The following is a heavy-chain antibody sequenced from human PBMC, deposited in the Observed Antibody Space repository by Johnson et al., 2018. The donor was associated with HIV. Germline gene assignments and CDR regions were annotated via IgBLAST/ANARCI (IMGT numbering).Heavy chain of an antibody. D-gene: IGHD1-26*01. Sequence: QVQLVESGGGLIQPGWSLRLSCAASEFTVSGGYMNWVRQAPGKGLEWVSYISSSGSTIYYADSVKGRFTISRDNAKNSLYLQMNSLRAEDTAVYYCARGGSYLTLDDAFDIWGQGTMVTVSS. J-gene: IGHJ3*02. CDR1: EFTVSGGY. V-gene: IGHV3-11*04. CDR2: ISSSGSTI. CDR3: ARGGSYLTLDDAFDI.